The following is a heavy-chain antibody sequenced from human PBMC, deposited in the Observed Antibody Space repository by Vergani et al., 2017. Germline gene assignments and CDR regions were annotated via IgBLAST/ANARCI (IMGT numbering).Heavy chain of an antibody. Sequence: QVQLQESGPGLVKPLETLSLTCAVSGFSIDNGYYWDWIRQPPGKGLEWIGSIYRTGRTHFNPSLKSRVTISVDTSNNHFSLRLNSLTAADTAVYYCARRSGSVYDIFSGTQYFFDFWGQGTLVTVSS. CDR2: IYRTGRT. J-gene: IGHJ4*02. CDR1: GFSIDNGYY. CDR3: ARRSGSVYDIFSGTQYFFDF. V-gene: IGHV4-38-2*01. D-gene: IGHD3-9*01.